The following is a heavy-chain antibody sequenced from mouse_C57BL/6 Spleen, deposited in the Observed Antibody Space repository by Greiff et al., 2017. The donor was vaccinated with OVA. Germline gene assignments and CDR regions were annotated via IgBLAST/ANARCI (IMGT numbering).Heavy chain of an antibody. Sequence: VQLQQSGAELMRPGASVKLSCTASGFNIKDDYMHWVKQRPEQGLEWIGWIDPENGDTEYASKFQGKATITADTSSNTAYLQLSSLTSEDTAVYYCTTSSYDYDGGPFDYWGQGTTLTVSS. V-gene: IGHV14-4*01. CDR3: TTSSYDYDGGPFDY. J-gene: IGHJ2*01. CDR2: IDPENGDT. CDR1: GFNIKDDY. D-gene: IGHD2-4*01.